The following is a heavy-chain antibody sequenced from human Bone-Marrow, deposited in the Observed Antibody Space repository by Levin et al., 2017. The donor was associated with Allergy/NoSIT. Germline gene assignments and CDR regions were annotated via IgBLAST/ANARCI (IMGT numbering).Heavy chain of an antibody. D-gene: IGHD2-2*01. J-gene: IGHJ5*02. V-gene: IGHV1-18*01. Sequence: GESLKISCKASGYTFTNYGITWVRQAPGQGLEWMGWIRTYNGNTNYAQKVQGRVTLTTDTSTNTAYMELRSLRSDDTAVYYCARVGCSSTSCYVGNWFDPWGQGTLVTVSS. CDR2: IRTYNGNT. CDR3: ARVGCSSTSCYVGNWFDP. CDR1: GYTFTNYG.